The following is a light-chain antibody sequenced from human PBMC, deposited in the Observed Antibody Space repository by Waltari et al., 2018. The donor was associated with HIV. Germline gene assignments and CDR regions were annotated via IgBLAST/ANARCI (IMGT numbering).Light chain of an antibody. J-gene: IGLJ2*01. Sequence: SYELTQPTSVSVSPGQTASITCSGDKLGDNYVCWYQQKPGQSPVLVIYQNSNRPSGIPERFSGSNSGNTATLTISGTQAMDEADYYCQAWDSSTVIFGGGTKLTVL. CDR1: KLGDNY. CDR2: QNS. CDR3: QAWDSSTVI. V-gene: IGLV3-1*01.